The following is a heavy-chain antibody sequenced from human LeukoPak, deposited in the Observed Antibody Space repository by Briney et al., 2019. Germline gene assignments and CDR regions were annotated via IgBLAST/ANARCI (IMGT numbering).Heavy chain of an antibody. V-gene: IGHV4-59*10. CDR1: GGSITGQY. Sequence: SETLSLTCAVSGGSITGQYWTWIRQPAGKWMEWIGRIYTNGSTTYNPALKSRVTMSVDTSNNQFSLKLTSVTAADTAVYYCARGITGSTGFDPWGQGSLVTVSS. CDR3: ARGITGSTGFDP. J-gene: IGHJ5*02. D-gene: IGHD1-7*01. CDR2: IYTNGST.